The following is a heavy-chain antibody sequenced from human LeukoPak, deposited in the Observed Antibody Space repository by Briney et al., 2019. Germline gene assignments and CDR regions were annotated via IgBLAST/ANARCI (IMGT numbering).Heavy chain of an antibody. CDR3: ARVRGSYYMDV. J-gene: IGHJ6*03. CDR2: ITSGTSNM. Sequence: GGSLRLSCAASGFTFSAYSMNWVRQAPGKGLEWVSYITSGTSNMYYADSVKGRFTNSRDNAKNSLYLQMNSLRAEDTGVYYCARVRGSYYMDVWGKGTTVTVSS. CDR1: GFTFSAYS. V-gene: IGHV3-48*01.